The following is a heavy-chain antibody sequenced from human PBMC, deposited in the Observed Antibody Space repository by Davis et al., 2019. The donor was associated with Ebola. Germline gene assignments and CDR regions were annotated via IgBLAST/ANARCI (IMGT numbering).Heavy chain of an antibody. D-gene: IGHD3-3*01. V-gene: IGHV1-18*01. CDR2: ISGYNGNT. CDR3: VRDFWSDIPDY. J-gene: IGHJ4*02. CDR1: GYTFTSSA. Sequence: ASVKVSCKASGYTFTSSAFSWVRQAPGQGLEWVGWISGYNGNTKYAQKYQGRVTMTTDTSTSTVYMELRNLRSDDAAVYYCVRDFWSDIPDYWGQGTLVTVSS.